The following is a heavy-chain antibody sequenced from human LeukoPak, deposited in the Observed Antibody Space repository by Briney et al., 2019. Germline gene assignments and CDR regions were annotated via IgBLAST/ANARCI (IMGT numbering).Heavy chain of an antibody. D-gene: IGHD3-10*01. CDR3: ARRSSGSYLGY. V-gene: IGHV3-66*01. J-gene: IGHJ4*02. CDR2: IYSGGST. CDR1: GFTVSSNY. Sequence: PGGSLRLSCAASGFTVSSNYMSWVRQAPGKGLEWVSVIYSGGSTYYADSVKGRFTISRDNSKNTLYLQMNSLRAEDTAVYYCARRSSGSYLGYWGQGTLVTVSS.